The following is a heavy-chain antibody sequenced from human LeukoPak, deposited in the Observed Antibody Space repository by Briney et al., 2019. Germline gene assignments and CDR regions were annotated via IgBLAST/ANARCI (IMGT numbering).Heavy chain of an antibody. J-gene: IGHJ6*03. Sequence: PGGSLRLSCAASGFTFVDYAMHWVRQAPGKGLEWVSGISWNSGSIGYADSVKGRFTISRDNSKNTLYLQMNGLRAEDTAVYYCAKSSWDIVVVPAAMAYYYYMDVWGKGTTVTVSS. V-gene: IGHV3-9*01. CDR2: ISWNSGSI. D-gene: IGHD2-2*01. CDR1: GFTFVDYA. CDR3: AKSSWDIVVVPAAMAYYYYMDV.